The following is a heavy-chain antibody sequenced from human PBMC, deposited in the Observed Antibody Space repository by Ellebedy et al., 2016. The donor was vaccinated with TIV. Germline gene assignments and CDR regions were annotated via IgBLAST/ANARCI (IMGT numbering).Heavy chain of an antibody. D-gene: IGHD3-16*01. V-gene: IGHV1-69*13. CDR2: IIPVFRKG. CDR3: ATPKRGSLRIWTGAYDALDV. J-gene: IGHJ3*01. Sequence: AASVKVSCKASGGTFSTYVFSWARQAPGQGLEWMGGIIPVFRKGNYAQKFQDRVTITADESASTAYLELRSLRSEDTAVYYCATPKRGSLRIWTGAYDALDVWGRGTMVTVSS. CDR1: GGTFSTYV.